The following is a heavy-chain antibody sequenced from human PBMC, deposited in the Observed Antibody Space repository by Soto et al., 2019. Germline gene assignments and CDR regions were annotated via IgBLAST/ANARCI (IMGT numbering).Heavy chain of an antibody. CDR1: GFTFSSYA. CDR3: AKDGRWNSYGGYEINYYYYYMDV. CDR2: ISGSGGSS. J-gene: IGHJ6*03. Sequence: PGGALRLSCAASGFTFSSYAMSWVRQAPGKGLEWVSAISGSGGSSYYADSVKGRFTISRDNSKNTLYLQMNSLRAEDTAVYYCAKDGRWNSYGGYEINYYYYYMDVWGKGTTVTVSS. D-gene: IGHD5-12*01. V-gene: IGHV3-23*01.